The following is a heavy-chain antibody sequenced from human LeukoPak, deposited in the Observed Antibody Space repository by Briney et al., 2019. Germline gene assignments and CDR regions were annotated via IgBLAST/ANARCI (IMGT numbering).Heavy chain of an antibody. CDR3: ARGAGSYYGSGSKFDP. Sequence: SETLSLTCTASGGSISSSSYYWGWIRQPPGKGLEWIGSIYYSGSTYYNPSLKSRVTISVDTSKNQFPLKARSVTAADAAVYYCARGAGSYYGSGSKFDPWGQGTLVTVSS. V-gene: IGHV4-39*06. D-gene: IGHD3-10*01. CDR2: IYYSGST. J-gene: IGHJ5*02. CDR1: GGSISSSSYY.